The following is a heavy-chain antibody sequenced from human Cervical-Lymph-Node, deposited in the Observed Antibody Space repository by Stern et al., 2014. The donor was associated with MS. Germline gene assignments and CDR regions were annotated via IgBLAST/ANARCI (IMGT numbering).Heavy chain of an antibody. Sequence: VQLVQSGAEVKKPGASVKVSCMASGNSFTSYFINWVRQAPGQGLEWMGIINPSAGNTNYAQKFQGRVVMTSDTSTGTVYMELSSLRSEDTAVYYCARDEGADYWGQGTLVTVSS. V-gene: IGHV1-46*01. CDR2: INPSAGNT. CDR3: ARDEGADY. J-gene: IGHJ4*02. CDR1: GNSFTSYF.